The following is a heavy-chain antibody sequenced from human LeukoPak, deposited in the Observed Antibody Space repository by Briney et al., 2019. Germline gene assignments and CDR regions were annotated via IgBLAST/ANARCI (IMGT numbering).Heavy chain of an antibody. CDR2: IYTSGST. Sequence: SETLSLTCTVSGGSISSYYWSWIRQPAGKGLEWIGRIYTSGSTNYNPSLKSRVTISVDKSKNQFSLKLSSVTAADTAVYYFARDRGNGDYWGYYYYMDVWGKGTPVTVSS. CDR3: ARDRGNGDYWGYYYYMDV. V-gene: IGHV4-4*07. CDR1: GGSISSYY. J-gene: IGHJ6*03. D-gene: IGHD4-17*01.